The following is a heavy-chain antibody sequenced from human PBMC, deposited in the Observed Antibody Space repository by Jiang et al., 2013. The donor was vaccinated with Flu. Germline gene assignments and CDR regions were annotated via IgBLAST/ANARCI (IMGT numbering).Heavy chain of an antibody. CDR2: FDPEDGET. V-gene: IGHV1-24*01. CDR3: ATVVFRPDSSGYYPIDP. Sequence: EVKKPGASVKVSCKVSGYTLTELSMHWVRQAPGKGLEWMGGFDPEDGETIYAQKFQGRVTMTEDTSTDTAYMELSSLRSEDTAVYYCATVVFRPDSSGYYPIDPWGQGTLVTVSS. D-gene: IGHD3-22*01. CDR1: GYTLTELS. J-gene: IGHJ5*02.